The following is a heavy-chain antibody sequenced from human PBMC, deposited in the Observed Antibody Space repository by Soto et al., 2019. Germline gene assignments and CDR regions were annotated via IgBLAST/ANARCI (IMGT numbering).Heavy chain of an antibody. J-gene: IGHJ6*02. CDR2: ISAYSGNK. CDR1: GYNFVTYG. D-gene: IGHD2-2*02. Sequence: AVKVSCKASGYNFVTYGITWVRQAPGQGLEWLGWISAYSGNKNYAQNFQGRVTMTTDKSTSTAYMELRSLRSDDTAVYFCARGGDCSSTSCYTPNYYYGLGLWGQGTTVTVSS. V-gene: IGHV1-18*01. CDR3: ARGGDCSSTSCYTPNYYYGLGL.